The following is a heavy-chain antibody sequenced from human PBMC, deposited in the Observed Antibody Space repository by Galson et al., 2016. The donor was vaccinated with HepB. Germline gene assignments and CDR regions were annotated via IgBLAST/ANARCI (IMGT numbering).Heavy chain of an antibody. CDR2: TFYRSTREN. CDR3: ARAVMLGRGMDV. CDR1: GDSVYNNGAA. D-gene: IGHD3-10*01. J-gene: IGHJ6*02. Sequence: CAISGDSVYNNGAAWVWIRQSPSRGLEWLGRTFYRSTRENHYAGSVINRITISPDTSRNQFSLHLHSLTPEDTAVYYCARAVMLGRGMDVWGQGTTVTVSS. V-gene: IGHV6-1*01.